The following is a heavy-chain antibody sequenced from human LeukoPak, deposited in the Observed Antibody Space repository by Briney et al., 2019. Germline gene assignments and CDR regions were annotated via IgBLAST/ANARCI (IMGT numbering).Heavy chain of an antibody. CDR1: GGSISTNNW. CDR2: IHHSGST. J-gene: IGHJ5*02. V-gene: IGHV4-4*02. Sequence: SGTLSLTCAVSGGSISTNNWWTWVRQPPGKGLEWIGEIHHSGSTNYNPSLKSRVTISVDTSKNQFSLKLSSVTAADTAVYYCARDSGTTGEVKFDPWGQGTLVTVSS. D-gene: IGHD3-10*01. CDR3: ARDSGTTGEVKFDP.